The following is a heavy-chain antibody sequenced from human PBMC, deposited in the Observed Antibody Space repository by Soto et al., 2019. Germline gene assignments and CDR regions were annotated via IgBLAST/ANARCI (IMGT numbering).Heavy chain of an antibody. Sequence: SETLSLTCTVSGGSISSSSYYWGWIRQPPGKGLEWIGSIYYSGSTYYNPSLKSRVTISVDTSKNQFSLKLSSVTAADTAVYYCARHGLSNRRDNYFDYWGQGTLVTVSS. D-gene: IGHD2-2*01. V-gene: IGHV4-39*01. CDR2: IYYSGST. J-gene: IGHJ4*02. CDR1: GGSISSSSYY. CDR3: ARHGLSNRRDNYFDY.